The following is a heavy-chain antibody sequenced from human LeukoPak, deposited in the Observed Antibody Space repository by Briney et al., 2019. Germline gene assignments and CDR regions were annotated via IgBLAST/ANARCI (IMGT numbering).Heavy chain of an antibody. J-gene: IGHJ4*02. V-gene: IGHV3-15*01. CDR3: TTIDYTFDS. CDR1: GFTFSDAW. Sequence: GGSLRLSCAASGFTFSDAWMSWVRQAPGKGLEWVGRIKSKNDGGTTDYSAPVKGRFTISRDDSKNTLVLQMNSLKIEDTAMYYCTTIDYTFDSWGQGTLLTVSS. CDR2: IKSKNDGGTT. D-gene: IGHD4-11*01.